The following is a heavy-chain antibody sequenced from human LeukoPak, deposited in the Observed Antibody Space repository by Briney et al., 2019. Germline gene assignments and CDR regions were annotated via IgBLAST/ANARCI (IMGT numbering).Heavy chain of an antibody. D-gene: IGHD3-3*01. CDR2: ISSNSSYI. V-gene: IGHV3-21*01. CDR3: ARGELLYYDFWSGYSAGFDY. Sequence: GGSLRLSCAASGFTFSSYSMNWVRQVPGKGLEWVSSISSNSSYIYYADSVKGRFTISRDNAKNSLYLQMNSLRAEDTAVYYCARGELLYYDFWSGYSAGFDYWGQGTLVTVSS. J-gene: IGHJ4*02. CDR1: GFTFSSYS.